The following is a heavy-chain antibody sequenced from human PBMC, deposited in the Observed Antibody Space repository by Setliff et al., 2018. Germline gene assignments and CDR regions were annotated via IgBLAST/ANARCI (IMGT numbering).Heavy chain of an antibody. CDR3: ARDRKEIVVKPPAASLDY. CDR2: VNLSNGDT. CDR1: GSTFIGYY. J-gene: IGHJ4*02. V-gene: IGHV1-2*02. D-gene: IGHD2-2*01. Sequence: GASVKVSCKASGSTFIGYYMHWVRRAPAQGLQWMGWVNLSNGDTKYAQEFQGRATMTRDTSTSTAYMELRSLRSDDTAVYYCARDRKEIVVKPPAASLDYWGQGTQVTVSS.